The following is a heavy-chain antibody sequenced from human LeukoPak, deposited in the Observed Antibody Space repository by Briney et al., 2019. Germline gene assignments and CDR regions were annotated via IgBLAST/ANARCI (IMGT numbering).Heavy chain of an antibody. CDR1: GGSISTYY. CDR3: ARVAWGQPGEWFDP. V-gene: IGHV4-59*01. J-gene: IGHJ5*02. Sequence: SETLSLTCTVSGGSISTYYWSWIRQPPGKGLEWIGYVFYSGNTNYNPSLKNRVTISIDTSKSQFSLKLSFVTAADTAVYYCARVAWGQPGEWFDPWGQGTLVIVSS. D-gene: IGHD3-16*01. CDR2: VFYSGNT.